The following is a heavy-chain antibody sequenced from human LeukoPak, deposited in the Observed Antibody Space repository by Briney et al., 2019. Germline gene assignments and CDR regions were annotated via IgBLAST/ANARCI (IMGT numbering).Heavy chain of an antibody. V-gene: IGHV4-4*07. CDR3: ARVSPIAVAGSPYYYAMDV. D-gene: IGHD6-19*01. CDR2: IYPSGTT. CDR1: GGSISNYY. Sequence: PSETLSLTCNVSGGSISNYYWTWIRQPAGKGLEWIGRIYPSGTTTYNPSLKSRVAMSVDTSRNQFSLKLSSVTAADTAVCYCARVSPIAVAGSPYYYAMDVWGQGTTVTVSS. J-gene: IGHJ6*02.